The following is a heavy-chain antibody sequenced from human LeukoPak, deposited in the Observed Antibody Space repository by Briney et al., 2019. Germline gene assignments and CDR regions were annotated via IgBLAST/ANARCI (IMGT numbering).Heavy chain of an antibody. D-gene: IGHD6-13*01. Sequence: GGSLRLSCAASGFTFDDYGMSWVRQAPGKGLEWVSSINWNGGSTGYADSVKGRFTISRDNAKNSLYLQMNSLRAEDTALYHCARAGGSSWTSDYGMDVWGQGTTVTVSS. J-gene: IGHJ6*02. CDR2: INWNGGST. CDR3: ARAGGSSWTSDYGMDV. V-gene: IGHV3-20*01. CDR1: GFTFDDYG.